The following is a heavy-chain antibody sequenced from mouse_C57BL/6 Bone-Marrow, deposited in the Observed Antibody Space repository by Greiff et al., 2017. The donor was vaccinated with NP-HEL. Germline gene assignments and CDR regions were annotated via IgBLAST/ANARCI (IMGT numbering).Heavy chain of an antibody. CDR1: GYSFTDYN. CDR3: ARDDYDVPYFDY. Sequence: VHVKQSGPELVKPGASVKISCKASGYSFTDYNMNWVKQSNGKSLEWIGVINPNYGTTSYNQKFKGKATLTVDQSSSTAYMQLNSLTSEASAFYYCARDDYDVPYFDYWGQGTTLTVSS. J-gene: IGHJ2*01. CDR2: INPNYGTT. V-gene: IGHV1-39*01. D-gene: IGHD2-4*01.